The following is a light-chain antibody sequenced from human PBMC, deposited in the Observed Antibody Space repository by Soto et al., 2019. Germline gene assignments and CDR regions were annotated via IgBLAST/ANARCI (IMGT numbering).Light chain of an antibody. CDR3: QQSYSTPRT. CDR1: QSISSY. V-gene: IGKV1-39*01. Sequence: DIRMTQSPSSLSASVGDRVTITCRASQSISSYLNWYQQKPGKAPKLLIYAASSLQSGVPSRFSGSGSGTDFTLTISSLQPEDFANYYCQQSYSTPRTFGKVTKV. CDR2: AAS. J-gene: IGKJ1*01.